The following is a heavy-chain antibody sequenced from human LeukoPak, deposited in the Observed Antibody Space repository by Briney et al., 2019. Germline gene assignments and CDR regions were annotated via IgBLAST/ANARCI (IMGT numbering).Heavy chain of an antibody. V-gene: IGHV1-18*01. Sequence: ASVKVSCKASGYTFTSYGISWVRQAPGQGLEWMGWISAYNGNTNYAQKLQGRVTMTTDTSTSTAYMELRSLRSDDTAVYYCAKEQQQLDGVKVSGFDYWGQGTLVTVSS. CDR1: GYTFTSYG. J-gene: IGHJ4*02. CDR2: ISAYNGNT. CDR3: AKEQQQLDGVKVSGFDY. D-gene: IGHD6-13*01.